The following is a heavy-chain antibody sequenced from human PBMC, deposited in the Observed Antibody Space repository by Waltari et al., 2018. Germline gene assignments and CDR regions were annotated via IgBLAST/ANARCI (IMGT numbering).Heavy chain of an antibody. Sequence: LEWVGLIRGKAYVGTTDYAASVKGRVTISRDYSKRIAYLQMNSLKTEDTAVYHCSSTYYYGSGSYYLFDYWGQGTLVTVSS. CDR3: SSTYYYGSGSYYLFDY. J-gene: IGHJ4*02. V-gene: IGHV3-49*02. CDR2: IRGKAYVGTT. D-gene: IGHD3-10*01.